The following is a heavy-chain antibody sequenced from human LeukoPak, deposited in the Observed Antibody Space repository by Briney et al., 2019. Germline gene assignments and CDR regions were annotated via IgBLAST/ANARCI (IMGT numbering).Heavy chain of an antibody. V-gene: IGHV3-23*01. Sequence: GGSLRLSCAASGFTFSSYSMNWVRQAPGKGLEWVSSISTTVGNTYCADSVKGRFTISRDNSNHTLYLQMNSLTAEDTAVYYCTKRAEFGGFDPWGQGTLVTVSS. CDR3: TKRAEFGGFDP. CDR1: GFTFSSYS. D-gene: IGHD3-10*01. J-gene: IGHJ5*02. CDR2: ISTTVGNT.